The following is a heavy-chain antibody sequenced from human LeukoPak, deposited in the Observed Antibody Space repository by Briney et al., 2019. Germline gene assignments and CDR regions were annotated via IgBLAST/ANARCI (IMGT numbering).Heavy chain of an antibody. D-gene: IGHD2-15*01. J-gene: IGHJ6*02. V-gene: IGHV4-39*07. CDR1: GGSISSNSYY. Sequence: SETLSLTCTVSGGSISSNSYYWGWIRQPPGTGLEWIGSIYHSGSTYYNSSLKSRVTISLDTSKKQFSLKLSSVTAADTAVYYCARRDMYYYGMDVWGQGTTVTVSS. CDR2: IYHSGST. CDR3: ARRDMYYYGMDV.